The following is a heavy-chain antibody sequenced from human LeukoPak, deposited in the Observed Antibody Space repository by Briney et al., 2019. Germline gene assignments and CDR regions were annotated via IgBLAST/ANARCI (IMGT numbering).Heavy chain of an antibody. J-gene: IGHJ5*02. CDR1: GGSISSYY. D-gene: IGHD6-19*01. CDR3: ARGRGWSRVDWFDP. Sequence: RASETLSLTCTVSGGSISSYYWSWIRQPPGKGLEWIGYIYYSGSTNYNPSLKSRVTISVDTSKNQFSLKLSSVTAADTAVYYCARGRGWSRVDWFDPWGQGTLVTVSS. V-gene: IGHV4-59*01. CDR2: IYYSGST.